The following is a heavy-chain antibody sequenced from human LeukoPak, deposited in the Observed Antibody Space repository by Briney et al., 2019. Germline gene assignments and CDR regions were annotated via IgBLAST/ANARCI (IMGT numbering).Heavy chain of an antibody. CDR2: ISYDGSTK. V-gene: IGHV3-30*04. Sequence: GRSLRLSCAASGFTFNDYAIHWVRQAPGKGLDWVAVISYDGSTKYYADSLKGRFTISRDNSKNTLYLQMNSLRAEDTALYYCAKTGSWGSSNYYFDYWGQGTLVTVSS. CDR3: AKTGSWGSSNYYFDY. J-gene: IGHJ4*02. D-gene: IGHD2-15*01. CDR1: GFTFNDYA.